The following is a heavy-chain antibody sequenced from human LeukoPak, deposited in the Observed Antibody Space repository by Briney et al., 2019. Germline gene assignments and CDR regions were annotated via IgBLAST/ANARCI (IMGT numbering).Heavy chain of an antibody. Sequence: PSETLSLTCTVSGGSISSYYWSWIRQPPGKGLEWIGYIYFSGSTDYNPSLKSRVTISVDTSKNQFSLKLSSVTAADTAVYYCARSEYSSSSGHFDYWGREPWSPSPQ. D-gene: IGHD6-6*01. V-gene: IGHV4-59*08. J-gene: IGHJ4*02. CDR3: ARSEYSSSSGHFDY. CDR1: GGSISSYY. CDR2: IYFSGST.